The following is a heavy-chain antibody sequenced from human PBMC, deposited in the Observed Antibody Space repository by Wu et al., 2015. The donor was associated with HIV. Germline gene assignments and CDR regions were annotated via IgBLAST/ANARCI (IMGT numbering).Heavy chain of an antibody. Sequence: QVQLLQSGAEVKKPGASVKVSCKASGYTFTGYQIIWARQAPGQGLEWMGWINTYSGDTKYAQKFQGRVTLTTDTSTRTAYMELRSLRSDDTAVYYCARDADGIVGAKIGRYFDVWGRGSWSGS. CDR2: INTYSGDT. D-gene: IGHD1-26*01. V-gene: IGHV1-18*01. J-gene: IGHJ2*01. CDR3: ARDADGIVGAKIGRYFDV. CDR1: GYTFTGYQ.